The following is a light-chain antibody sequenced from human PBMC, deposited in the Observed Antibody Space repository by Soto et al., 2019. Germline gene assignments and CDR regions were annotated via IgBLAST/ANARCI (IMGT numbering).Light chain of an antibody. V-gene: IGKV3-20*01. Sequence: EIVLTQSPGTLSLSPGERATLSCRASQSVSSNYLAWYQQKPGQAPRPLIYGASSRATGIPDRFSGSGAETDFTLTISGLESEDFAVYYCQQYGSSPWTFGQGTKVEIK. CDR1: QSVSSNY. CDR2: GAS. CDR3: QQYGSSPWT. J-gene: IGKJ1*01.